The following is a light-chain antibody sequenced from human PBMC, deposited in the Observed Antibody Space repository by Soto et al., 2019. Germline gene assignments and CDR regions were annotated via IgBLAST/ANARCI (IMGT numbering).Light chain of an antibody. V-gene: IGLV1-51*01. CDR1: SSNIGNNY. Sequence: QSVLTQPPSVSAAPGQMVTISCSGSSSNIGNNYVSWYQQLPGTAPKLLIYDNDKRPSGIPDRFSGSKSGTSATLGITGLQTGDEADYYCGTWDSSLSAYVFGTGTRSPS. J-gene: IGLJ1*01. CDR3: GTWDSSLSAYV. CDR2: DND.